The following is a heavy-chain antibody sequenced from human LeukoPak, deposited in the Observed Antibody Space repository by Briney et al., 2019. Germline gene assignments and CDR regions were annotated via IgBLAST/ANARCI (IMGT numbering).Heavy chain of an antibody. CDR3: ARAIGIYSSSDY. D-gene: IGHD2-21*01. CDR2: ISYTGST. Sequence: PSETLSLTCTVSGVSFSTFYWSWIRQPPGKGLEWIGYISYTGSTNYNPSLKSRVTISVDTSKNQFSLKVTSVTAADTAVYYCARAIGIYSSSDYWGQGTLVTVSS. J-gene: IGHJ4*02. CDR1: GVSFSTFY. V-gene: IGHV4-59*08.